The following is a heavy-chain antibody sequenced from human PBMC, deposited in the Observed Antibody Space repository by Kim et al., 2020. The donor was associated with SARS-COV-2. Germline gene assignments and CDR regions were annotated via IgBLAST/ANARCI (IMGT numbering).Heavy chain of an antibody. CDR3: ARDTGYTPDY. J-gene: IGHJ4*02. Sequence: SKSHADSVKGRFTISRDNAKNTLYLQMYSLRAEDTAVYYCARDTGYTPDYWGQGTLVTVSS. V-gene: IGHV3-74*01. CDR2: SK. D-gene: IGHD5-18*01.